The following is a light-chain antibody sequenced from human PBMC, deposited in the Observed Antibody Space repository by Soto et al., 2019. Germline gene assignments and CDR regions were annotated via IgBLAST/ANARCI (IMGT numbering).Light chain of an antibody. V-gene: IGKV3-20*01. CDR2: GAS. CDR3: QHPPTS. CDR1: QSVSSNY. J-gene: IGKJ4*01. Sequence: EIVLTQSPGTLSLSPGERATLSCRASQSVSSNYLAWYQQKPGQAPRLLVYGASSRATGIPDRFSGSGSGTDFTLTISRLEPEDFVLYYCQHPPTSFGGGTKVDIK.